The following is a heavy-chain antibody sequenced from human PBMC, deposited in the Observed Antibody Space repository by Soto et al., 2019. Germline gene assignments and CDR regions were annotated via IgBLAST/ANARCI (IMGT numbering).Heavy chain of an antibody. CDR1: GFTVSSNY. CDR2: IYSGGST. Sequence: GGSLRLSCAASGFTVSSNYMSWVRQAPGKGLEWVSVIYSGGSTYYADSVKGRFTISRDNSKNTLYLQMNSLRAEDTAVYYCARVPGATVTTSYFDYWGQGTLVTVSS. J-gene: IGHJ4*02. CDR3: ARVPGATVTTSYFDY. V-gene: IGHV3-66*01. D-gene: IGHD4-17*01.